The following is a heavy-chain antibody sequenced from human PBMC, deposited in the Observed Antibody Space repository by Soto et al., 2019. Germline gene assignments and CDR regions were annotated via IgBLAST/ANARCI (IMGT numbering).Heavy chain of an antibody. V-gene: IGHV3-33*01. CDR2: IWYDGSNK. D-gene: IGHD2-2*03. CDR3: ARSGRGGYCSSTSCSGRDWFDP. J-gene: IGHJ5*02. Sequence: QVQLVESGGGVVQPGRSLRLSCAASGFTFSSYGMHWVRQAPGKGLEWVAVIWYDGSNKYYADSVKGRFTISRDNSKNMLYLQMNSLRAEDTAVYYCARSGRGGYCSSTSCSGRDWFDPWGQGTLVTVSS. CDR1: GFTFSSYG.